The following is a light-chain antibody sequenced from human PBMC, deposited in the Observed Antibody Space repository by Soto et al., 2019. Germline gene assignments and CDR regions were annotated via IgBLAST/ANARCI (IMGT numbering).Light chain of an antibody. V-gene: IGLV2-14*01. J-gene: IGLJ1*01. CDR3: SSSTSSSTR. CDR2: DVS. CDR1: SIDVGGYNY. Sequence: QSVLTQPASVSGSPVQSITISCTGTSIDVGGYNYVSWYQQHPGKAPKLMIYDVSNRPSGVSNRFSGSKSGNTASLTISGLQAEDEADYYCSSSTSSSTRFGTGTKVTVL.